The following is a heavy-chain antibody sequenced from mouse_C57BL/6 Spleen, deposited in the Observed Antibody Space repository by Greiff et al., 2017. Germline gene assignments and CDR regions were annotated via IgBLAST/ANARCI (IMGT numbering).Heavy chain of an antibody. J-gene: IGHJ2*01. CDR1: GYTFTDYN. CDR3: ARPITTVVAPFDY. V-gene: IGHV1-22*01. Sequence: VQLQQSGPELVKPGASVKMSCKASGYTFTDYNMHWVKQSHGKSLEWIGYINPNNGGTSYKQKFKGKATLTVNTSSSTAYMELRSLTSEDSAVYYCARPITTVVAPFDYWGQGTTLTVSS. D-gene: IGHD1-1*01. CDR2: INPNNGGT.